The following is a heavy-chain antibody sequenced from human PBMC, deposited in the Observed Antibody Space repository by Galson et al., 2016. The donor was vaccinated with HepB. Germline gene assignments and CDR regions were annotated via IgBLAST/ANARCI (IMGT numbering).Heavy chain of an antibody. CDR1: GFNFNNFA. V-gene: IGHV3-23*01. J-gene: IGHJ4*02. CDR3: AKRSGDPPYHYFDS. Sequence: SLRLSCAASGFNFNNFAMSWVRQAPGKGLEWVSAITGSGGNTYYADSVKGRFTISRDNSKTMLYLQMNSLRAEDTAVYYCAKRSGDPPYHYFDSWGQGTLVTVSS. D-gene: IGHD4-17*01. CDR2: ITGSGGNT.